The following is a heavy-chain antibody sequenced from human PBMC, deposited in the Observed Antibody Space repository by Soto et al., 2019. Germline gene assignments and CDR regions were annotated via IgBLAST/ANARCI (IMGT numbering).Heavy chain of an antibody. CDR3: ASGGAGSGPFTWELHDH. CDR1: GNTFSYRY. Sequence: GASVKVSCKALGNTFSYRYLHWVRQAPGQALEWMGWITPFSGDVHYAQKFQERVTLTRDRSINTAYMRMSSLRSEDTAIYFCASGGAGSGPFTWELHDHWGQGTLVTVSS. CDR2: ITPFSGDV. J-gene: IGHJ4*02. V-gene: IGHV1-45*02. D-gene: IGHD1-26*01.